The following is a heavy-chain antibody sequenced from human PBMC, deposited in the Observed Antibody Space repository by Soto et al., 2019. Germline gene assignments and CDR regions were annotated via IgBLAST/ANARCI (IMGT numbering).Heavy chain of an antibody. CDR3: ARAVTEYTPADY. J-gene: IGHJ4*02. D-gene: IGHD6-19*01. CDR1: GYTYY. CDR2: INPSGDST. V-gene: IGHV1-46*01. Sequence: ASVKVSCKASGYTYYIHWVRQAPGQGLEWMGIINPSGDSTTYAQKFQGRVTMTRDTSTSTVYMELSSLTSEDTAVYYCARAVTEYTPADYWGQGTQVPVSP.